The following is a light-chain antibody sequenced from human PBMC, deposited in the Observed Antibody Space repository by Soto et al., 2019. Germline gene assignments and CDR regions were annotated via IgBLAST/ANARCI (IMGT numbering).Light chain of an antibody. CDR1: QSIDTY. J-gene: IGKJ2*01. CDR2: STS. Sequence: DIQMTQSTSSLAASVGDRVTISCRASQSIDTYLHWYQQQPGKAPKLVIYSTSSLRSGVPSRFSGSGSATDFTLTISSLQPEDFATYSCQQSYRPPYTFGQGTKLEIK. V-gene: IGKV1-39*01. CDR3: QQSYRPPYT.